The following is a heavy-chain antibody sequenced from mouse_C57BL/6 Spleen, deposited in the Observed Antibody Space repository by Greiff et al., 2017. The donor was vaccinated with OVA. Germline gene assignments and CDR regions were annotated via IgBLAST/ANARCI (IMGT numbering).Heavy chain of an antibody. Sequence: QVQLQQPGAELVRPGTSVKLSCKASGYTFTSYWMHWVKQRPGQGLEWIGVIDPSDSYTNYNQKFKGKATLTVDTSSSTAYMQLTSLTSEDSAVYDCARGGGGFDFDYWGQGTTLTVSS. CDR3: ARGGGGFDFDY. CDR2: IDPSDSYT. J-gene: IGHJ2*01. CDR1: GYTFTSYW. V-gene: IGHV1-59*01.